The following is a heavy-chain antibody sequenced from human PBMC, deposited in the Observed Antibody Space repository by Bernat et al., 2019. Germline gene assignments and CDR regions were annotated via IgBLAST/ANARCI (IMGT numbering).Heavy chain of an antibody. J-gene: IGHJ5*02. V-gene: IGHV3-30-3*01. D-gene: IGHD6-6*01. CDR1: GFTFSSYA. CDR3: ARRPIGSSSFTKNNWFDP. Sequence: QVQLVESGGGVVQPGRSLRLSCAASGFTFSSYAMHWVRQAPGKGLEWVAVISYDGSNKYYADSVKGRFTISRDNSKNTLYLQMNSLRAEDTAVYYCARRPIGSSSFTKNNWFDPWGQGTLVTVSS. CDR2: ISYDGSNK.